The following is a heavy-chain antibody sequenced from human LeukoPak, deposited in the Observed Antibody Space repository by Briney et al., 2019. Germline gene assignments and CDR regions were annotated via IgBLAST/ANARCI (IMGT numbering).Heavy chain of an antibody. CDR1: GYTFTSYA. V-gene: IGHV1-3*01. D-gene: IGHD2-2*01. Sequence: GASGKVSCKAAGYTFTSYAMHWVRQAPGQRLEGMGWINAGNGNTKYSQKFQGRVTITRDTSASTAYMELTSLRSEDTAVYYCARALGCSSTSCYSWFDPWGQGTLVTVSS. J-gene: IGHJ5*02. CDR2: INAGNGNT. CDR3: ARALGCSSTSCYSWFDP.